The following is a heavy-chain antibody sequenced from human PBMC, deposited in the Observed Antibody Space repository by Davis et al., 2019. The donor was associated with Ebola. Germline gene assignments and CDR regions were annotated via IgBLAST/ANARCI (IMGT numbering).Heavy chain of an antibody. D-gene: IGHD3-22*01. CDR2: INAGNGNT. Sequence: AASVKVSCKASGYTFTSYAMHWVRQAPGQRLEWMGWINAGNGNTKYSQKFQGRVTITRDTSASTAYMELSSLRSEDTAVYYCATTYYFDSRGYYYEGYFDYWGQGTLVTVSS. J-gene: IGHJ4*02. CDR1: GYTFTSYA. CDR3: ATTYYFDSRGYYYEGYFDY. V-gene: IGHV1-3*01.